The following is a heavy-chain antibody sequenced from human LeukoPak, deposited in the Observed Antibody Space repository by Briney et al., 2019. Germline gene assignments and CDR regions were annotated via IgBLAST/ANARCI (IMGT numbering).Heavy chain of an antibody. D-gene: IGHD4-17*01. J-gene: IGHJ4*02. V-gene: IGHV2-5*02. CDR1: GFSLITRGVG. CDR2: IFGDDDK. CDR3: AHILWTVTSPFDY. Sequence: SGPTLVNPTQTLTLTCTFSGFSLITRGVGMGWIRQPPGKALEWLALIFGDDDKRYSPSLQSRLTTPKDTSKNQVVLTLTNMDPVDTGTYYCAHILWTVTSPFDYWGQGTLVTVSS.